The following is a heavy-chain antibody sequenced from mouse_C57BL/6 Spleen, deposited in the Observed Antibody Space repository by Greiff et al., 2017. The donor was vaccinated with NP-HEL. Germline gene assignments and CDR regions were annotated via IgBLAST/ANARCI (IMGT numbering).Heavy chain of an antibody. CDR1: GYTFTDYE. V-gene: IGHV1-15*01. Sequence: QVQLQQSGAELVRPGASVSLSCKASGYTFTDYEMHWVKQTPVHGLEWIGAIDPETGGTAYNQKFKGKAILTADKSFIKIYMQNRSLTSEDSAVYYYSKRCYFAYWGQGTTLTVSA. CDR3: SKRCYFAY. J-gene: IGHJ2*01. CDR2: IDPETGGT.